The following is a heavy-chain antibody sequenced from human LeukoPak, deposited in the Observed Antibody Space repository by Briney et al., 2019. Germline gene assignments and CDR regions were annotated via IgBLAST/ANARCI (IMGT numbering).Heavy chain of an antibody. D-gene: IGHD5-12*01. J-gene: IGHJ4*02. CDR2: ISAYNGNT. Sequence: GASVKVSCKASGYTFTSYGISWVRQAPGQGLEWMGWISAYNGNTNYAQKLQGRVTMTTDTSTSTAYMELRSLRSDDTAVYYCARDKWPYSGYDSPRPDYWGQGTLVTVSS. CDR3: ARDKWPYSGYDSPRPDY. V-gene: IGHV1-18*01. CDR1: GYTFTSYG.